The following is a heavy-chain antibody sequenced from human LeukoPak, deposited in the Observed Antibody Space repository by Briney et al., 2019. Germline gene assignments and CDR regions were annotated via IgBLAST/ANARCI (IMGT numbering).Heavy chain of an antibody. Sequence: ASVKVSCKASGYTFTSYGISWVRQAPGQGLEWMGWISAYNGNTKYAQKLQGRVTMTTDTTTSTAYMELRSLRSDDTAVYYCARQRLVVPAAIPDYWGQGTLATVSS. J-gene: IGHJ4*02. CDR3: ARQRLVVPAAIPDY. CDR1: GYTFTSYG. V-gene: IGHV1-18*01. CDR2: ISAYNGNT. D-gene: IGHD2-2*01.